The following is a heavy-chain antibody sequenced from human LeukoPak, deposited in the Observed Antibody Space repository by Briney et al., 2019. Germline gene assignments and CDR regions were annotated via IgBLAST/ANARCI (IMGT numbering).Heavy chain of an antibody. CDR3: GSTSLLGSGFFDY. J-gene: IGHJ4*02. D-gene: IGHD3-10*02. CDR2: IYSGGRT. V-gene: IGHV3-66*01. CDR1: GFTVSSNY. Sequence: GGSLRLSCAASGFTVSSNYMNWVRQAPGKGLERVSVIYSGGRTYYVDSVKGRFTISRDNSKNTLYLQMNSLRAEDTAVYYCGSTSLLGSGFFDYWGQGTLVTVSS.